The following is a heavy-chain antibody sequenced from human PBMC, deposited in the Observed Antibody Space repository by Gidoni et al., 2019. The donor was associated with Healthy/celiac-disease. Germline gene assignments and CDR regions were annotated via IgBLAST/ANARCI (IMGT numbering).Heavy chain of an antibody. V-gene: IGHV3-33*01. CDR3: AREGYDFWSGYSFYYYYGMDV. CDR1: GFTFSSYG. CDR2: IWYDVSNK. D-gene: IGHD3-3*01. Sequence: QVQLVESVGGVVQPGRSLRLSWAASGFTFSSYGMHWVLQAPGTGLEWVAVIWYDVSNKYYADSVKGRFTISRDNSKNTLYLQMNSLRAEDTAVYYCAREGYDFWSGYSFYYYYGMDVWGQGTTVTVSS. J-gene: IGHJ6*02.